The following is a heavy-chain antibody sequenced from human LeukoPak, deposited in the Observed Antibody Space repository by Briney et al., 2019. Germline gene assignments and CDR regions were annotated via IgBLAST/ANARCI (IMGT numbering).Heavy chain of an antibody. J-gene: IGHJ4*02. Sequence: SETLSLTCTVSGGSISSYYWSWIRQPPGKGLEWLGSVYYSGSTNYHPSLKSRVTISLDTSKNQFSLKLSSVTAADTAVYYCARGSGYVYYWGQGTLVTVSS. CDR1: GGSISSYY. CDR2: VYYSGST. D-gene: IGHD5-12*01. CDR3: ARGSGYVYY. V-gene: IGHV4-59*01.